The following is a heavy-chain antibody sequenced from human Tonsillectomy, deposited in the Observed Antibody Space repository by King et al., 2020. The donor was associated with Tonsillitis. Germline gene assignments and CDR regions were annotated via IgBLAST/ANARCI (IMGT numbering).Heavy chain of an antibody. D-gene: IGHD3-22*01. V-gene: IGHV3-23*04. Sequence: VQLVESGGGLVQPGGSLRLSCAASGFTFSSYAMSWVRQAPGRGLEWVSAISGSGGSTYYADSVRGRLTISSDNSKNTLYLQMNSLRAEDTAVYYCAKAITMIVVVILDYWGQGTLVTVSS. CDR2: ISGSGGST. CDR3: AKAITMIVVVILDY. CDR1: GFTFSSYA. J-gene: IGHJ4*02.